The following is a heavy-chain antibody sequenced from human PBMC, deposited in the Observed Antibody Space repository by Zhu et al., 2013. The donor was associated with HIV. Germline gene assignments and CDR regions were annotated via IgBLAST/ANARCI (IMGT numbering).Heavy chain of an antibody. Sequence: QVQLQESGPGLVKPSQTLSLTCTVSGDSISSSNHFWSWIRQPPGKGLEWIGYIHYSGNAYYNPSLEGRLTISVDTSKNQFSLKLSSVTAADTAVYYCARVAYYDSSGYQADYYMDVWGKGPRVTVSS. CDR1: GDSISSSNHF. D-gene: IGHD3-22*01. J-gene: IGHJ6*03. CDR3: ARVAYYDSSGYQADYYMDV. V-gene: IGHV4-30-4*01. CDR2: IHYSGNA.